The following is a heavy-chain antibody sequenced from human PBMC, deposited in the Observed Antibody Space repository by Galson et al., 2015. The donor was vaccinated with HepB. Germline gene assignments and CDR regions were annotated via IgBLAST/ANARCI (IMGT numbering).Heavy chain of an antibody. Sequence: SVKVSCKASGYTFTGYFIHWVRQAPGQGLEWMGWINPNNGDTNYAQKFQGRVTLTRDTPISTVFMDLDRLKSDDTAVYYCTRVDYDFWSGYRFFQLWGQGTLVTVSS. CDR1: GYTFTGYF. V-gene: IGHV1-2*02. J-gene: IGHJ1*01. CDR2: INPNNGDT. D-gene: IGHD3-3*01. CDR3: TRVDYDFWSGYRFFQL.